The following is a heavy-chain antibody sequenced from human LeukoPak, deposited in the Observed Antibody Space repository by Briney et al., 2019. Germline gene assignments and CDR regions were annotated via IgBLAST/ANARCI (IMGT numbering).Heavy chain of an antibody. V-gene: IGHV1-2*02. Sequence: GASVKVSCKASGYTFTDYYMHWVRQAPGQGLEWMGWINPNSGGTNYAQRFQGRVTMTRDTSISTVYMELSRLRSDDTAVYYCAGGIEMATIGDCWGQGTLVTVSS. J-gene: IGHJ4*02. CDR2: INPNSGGT. D-gene: IGHD5-24*01. CDR3: AGGIEMATIGDC. CDR1: GYTFTDYY.